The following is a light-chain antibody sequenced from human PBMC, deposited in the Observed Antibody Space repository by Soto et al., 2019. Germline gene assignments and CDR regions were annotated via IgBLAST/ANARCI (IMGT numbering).Light chain of an antibody. Sequence: VLTQSLARLSLSPGESATLSCRAGQSVSDYLAWYQQKPGQPPRLLFFDASNRATGVPDRFSAGGSGTDFTLIISSLEPEDFSVYYCQQRVNWPPTFGGGTKVEI. V-gene: IGKV3-11*01. CDR3: QQRVNWPPT. J-gene: IGKJ4*01. CDR2: DAS. CDR1: QSVSDY.